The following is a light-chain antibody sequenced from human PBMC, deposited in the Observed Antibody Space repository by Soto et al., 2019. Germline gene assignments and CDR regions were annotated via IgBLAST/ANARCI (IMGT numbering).Light chain of an antibody. CDR1: QGFRND. CDR2: AAP. Sequence: AIQMTQSPSSLPASVGDRVTITCRATQGFRNDLGWYQQKPGKAPKLLIYAAPTLQSGVPSRFSGSGSGPDFTLTICMLQPEDVATYYCLQYYNSLRRCGQGAKVEIK. CDR3: LQYYNSLRR. J-gene: IGKJ1*01. V-gene: IGKV1-6*01.